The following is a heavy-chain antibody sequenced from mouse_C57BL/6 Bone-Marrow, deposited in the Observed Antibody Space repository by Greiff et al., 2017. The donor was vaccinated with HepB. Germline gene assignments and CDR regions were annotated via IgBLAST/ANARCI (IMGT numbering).Heavy chain of an antibody. J-gene: IGHJ2*01. CDR2: IHPNSGST. V-gene: IGHV1-64*01. Sequence: QVQLQQPGAELVKPGASVKLSCKASGYTFTSYWMHWVKQRPGQGLEWIGMIHPNSGSTNYNEKFKSKATLTVDKSSSTAYMQLSSLTSEDSAVYYCARGIYYYGSSYVDYWGQGTTLTVSS. D-gene: IGHD1-1*01. CDR1: GYTFTSYW. CDR3: ARGIYYYGSSYVDY.